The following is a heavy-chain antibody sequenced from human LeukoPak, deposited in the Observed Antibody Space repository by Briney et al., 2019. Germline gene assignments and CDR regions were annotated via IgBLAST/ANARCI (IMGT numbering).Heavy chain of an antibody. D-gene: IGHD3-22*01. CDR1: GYTFTGYY. CDR2: IRPNSGGT. CDR3: ARDYYDSSLEDYYYMDV. Sequence: ASVKVSCKTSGYTFTGYYIHWVRQAPGQGLEWMGWIRPNSGGTKYAQKFQGRVTMTRDMSTSTVYMELSSLRSEDTAVYYCARDYYDSSLEDYYYMDVWGKGTTVTVSS. J-gene: IGHJ6*03. V-gene: IGHV1-2*02.